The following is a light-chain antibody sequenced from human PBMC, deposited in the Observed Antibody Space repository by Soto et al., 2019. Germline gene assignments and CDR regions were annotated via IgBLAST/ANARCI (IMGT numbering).Light chain of an antibody. CDR3: QQRSNWPLT. CDR1: QSVSSH. Sequence: EIVLTQSPATLSLSPGDRATLSCRASQSVSSHFAWYQQKPGQAPRLLIYDASNRATGIPARFSGSGSGTDFTLTISSLEPEDFAVYYCQQRSNWPLTFGQGTRLETK. CDR2: DAS. J-gene: IGKJ5*01. V-gene: IGKV3-11*01.